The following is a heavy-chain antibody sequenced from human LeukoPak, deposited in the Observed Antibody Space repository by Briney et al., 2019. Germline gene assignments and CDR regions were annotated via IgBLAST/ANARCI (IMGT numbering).Heavy chain of an antibody. CDR3: ARELYYYYYMDV. CDR2: ISWNSGSI. J-gene: IGHJ6*03. CDR1: GFTFDDYA. V-gene: IGHV3-9*01. Sequence: PGRSLRLSCAASGFTFDDYAMHWVRQAPGKGLEWVSGISWNSGSIGYADSVKGRFTISRDNAKNSLYLQMNSLRAEDTAVYYCARELYYYYYMDVWGKGTTVTVSS.